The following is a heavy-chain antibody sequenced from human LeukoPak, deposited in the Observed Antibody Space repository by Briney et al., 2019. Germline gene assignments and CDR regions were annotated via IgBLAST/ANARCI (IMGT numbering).Heavy chain of an antibody. CDR3: ASSASPGIVVVTAPYYFDY. J-gene: IGHJ4*02. CDR2: IYYSGST. V-gene: IGHV4-31*03. D-gene: IGHD2-21*02. CDR1: GGSISSGGYY. Sequence: SETLSLTCTVSGGSISSGGYYWSWIRQHPGKGLEWIGYIYYSGSTYYNPSLKSRVTISVDTSKNQFSLKLSSVTAADTAVYYCASSASPGIVVVTAPYYFDYWGQGTLVTVSS.